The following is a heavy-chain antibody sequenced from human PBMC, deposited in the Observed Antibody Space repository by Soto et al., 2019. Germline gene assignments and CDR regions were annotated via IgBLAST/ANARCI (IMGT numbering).Heavy chain of an antibody. J-gene: IGHJ5*02. D-gene: IGHD3-3*01. V-gene: IGHV1-8*01. Sequence: QVQLVQSGAEVKKPGASVKVSCKASGYTFTSYDINWVRQATGQGLEWMGWMNPNSGNTGYAQKFQGRVTMTRNTSISTAYMELSSLRSEDTAVYYCSRGQTKKKNAIFGVVIISGWFDPWGQGTLVTVSS. CDR2: MNPNSGNT. CDR3: SRGQTKKKNAIFGVVIISGWFDP. CDR1: GYTFTSYD.